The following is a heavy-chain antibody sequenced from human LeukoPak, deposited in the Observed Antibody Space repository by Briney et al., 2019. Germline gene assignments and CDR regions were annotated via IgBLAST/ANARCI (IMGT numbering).Heavy chain of an antibody. J-gene: IGHJ4*02. CDR3: ARHPSKRWFVAATYEDY. Sequence: SETLSLTCAVSGGSISSSSYYWGWIRQPPGKGLEWIGCIYYSGSTYYNPSLKSRVTISVDTSKNQFSLKLSSVTAADTAVYYCARHPSKRWFVAATYEDYWGQGTLVTVSS. CDR2: IYYSGST. V-gene: IGHV4-39*01. D-gene: IGHD2-15*01. CDR1: GGSISSSSYY.